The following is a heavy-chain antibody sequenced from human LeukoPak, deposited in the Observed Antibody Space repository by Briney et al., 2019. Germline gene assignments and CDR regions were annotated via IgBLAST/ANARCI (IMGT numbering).Heavy chain of an antibody. CDR3: ARTYYDILTGYRYFDY. CDR1: GYTFTGYY. CDR2: INPNSGGT. D-gene: IGHD3-9*01. Sequence: ASVKVSCKASGYTFTGYYMHWVRQAPGQGLEWMGWINPNSGGTNYAQKFQGRVTMTRDTSISTAYMELSRLRSDDTAVYYCARTYYDILTGYRYFDYWGQGTLVTVSS. J-gene: IGHJ4*02. V-gene: IGHV1-2*02.